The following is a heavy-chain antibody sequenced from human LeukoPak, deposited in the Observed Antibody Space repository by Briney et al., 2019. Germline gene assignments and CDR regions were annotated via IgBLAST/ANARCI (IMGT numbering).Heavy chain of an antibody. Sequence: SETLSLTCTVSGGSIRSSSYYWGWIRQPPGKGLEWIGSIYYSGSANYKPSLRSRVTISVDTSKNQFSLKLSSVTAADTAVYYCARHAGSYYTYNFDYWGQGTLVTVSS. J-gene: IGHJ4*02. D-gene: IGHD3-22*01. CDR1: GGSIRSSSYY. CDR2: IYYSGSA. CDR3: ARHAGSYYTYNFDY. V-gene: IGHV4-39*01.